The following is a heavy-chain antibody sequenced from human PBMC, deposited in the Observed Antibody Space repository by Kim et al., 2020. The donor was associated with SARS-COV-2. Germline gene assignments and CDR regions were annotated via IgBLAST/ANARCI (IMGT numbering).Heavy chain of an antibody. Sequence: GGSLRLSCAASGFTVSSNFLSWVRQAPGKGLDWLSVIYSGGSTYYAASGKGRFTTSRDNSKNMLYLQMNSRLAEDTAVYYCVRDRYRFYFAYWGQGTLVTASS. D-gene: IGHD1-1*01. CDR3: VRDRYRFYFAY. J-gene: IGHJ4*02. V-gene: IGHV3-66*01. CDR2: IYSGGST. CDR1: GFTVSSNF.